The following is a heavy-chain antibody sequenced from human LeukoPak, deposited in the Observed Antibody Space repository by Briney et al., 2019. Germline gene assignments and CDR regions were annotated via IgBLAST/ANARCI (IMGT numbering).Heavy chain of an antibody. CDR3: AELGITMIGGV. V-gene: IGHV3-74*01. D-gene: IGHD3-10*02. CDR2: IYRDGSTT. J-gene: IGHJ6*04. CDR1: GFGFSRYW. Sequence: GGSLRLSCAASGFGFSRYWMHWVRQAPGTGLKWVSRIYRDGSTTDYADSVKGRFSISRDNSKNSLYLQMNSLRAEDTAVYYCAELGITMIGGVWGKGTTVTISS.